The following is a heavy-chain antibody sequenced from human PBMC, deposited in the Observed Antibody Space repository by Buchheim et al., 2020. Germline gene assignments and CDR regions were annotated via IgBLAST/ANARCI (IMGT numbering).Heavy chain of an antibody. D-gene: IGHD5-12*01. V-gene: IGHV3-48*02. CDR2: ISSSSSTI. CDR1: GFTFSSYS. CDR3: ARPEGGSGYDWDGYYYYGMDV. J-gene: IGHJ6*02. Sequence: EVQLVESGGGLVQPGGSLRLSCAASGFTFSSYSMNWVRQAPGKGLEWVSYISSSSSTIYYADSVKGRFTISRDNAKNSLYLQMNSLRDEDTAVYYCARPEGGSGYDWDGYYYYGMDVWGQGTT.